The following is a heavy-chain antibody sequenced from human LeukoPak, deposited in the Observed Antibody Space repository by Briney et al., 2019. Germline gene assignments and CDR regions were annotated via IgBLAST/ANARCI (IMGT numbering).Heavy chain of an antibody. CDR2: IYHSGST. CDR3: AREGDAFDI. J-gene: IGHJ3*02. CDR1: GGSISSGGYS. V-gene: IGHV4-30-2*01. Sequence: PSQTLSLTRAVSGGSISSGGYSWSWIRQPPGKGLEWIGYIYHSGSTYYNPSLKSRVTISVDRSKNQFSLKLSSVTAADTAVYYCAREGDAFDIWGQGTMVTVSS.